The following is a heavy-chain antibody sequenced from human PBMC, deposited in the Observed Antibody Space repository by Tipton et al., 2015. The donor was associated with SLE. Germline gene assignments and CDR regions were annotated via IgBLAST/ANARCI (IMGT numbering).Heavy chain of an antibody. D-gene: IGHD1-26*01. Sequence: SLRLSCAASGFTFSSSWMNWVRLAPGKGLEWVANIKEDGSEKHYVDSVKDRLTISRDNAKNSLYLQMNSLRDEDTAVYYCARDTHSASRSDYWGQGTMVTVSS. CDR1: GFTFSSSW. V-gene: IGHV3-7*01. CDR2: IKEDGSEK. J-gene: IGHJ3*01. CDR3: ARDTHSASRSDY.